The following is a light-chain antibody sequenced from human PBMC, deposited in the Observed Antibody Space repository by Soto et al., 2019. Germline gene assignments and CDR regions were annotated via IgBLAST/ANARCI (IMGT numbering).Light chain of an antibody. Sequence: QSALTQPASVSGSPGQSITISCTGTHSDVGSYNLVSWYQQHPGKAPKVIIYEVSERPSGVSVRFSGSKSGNTASLMISGLQAEDEADYYCCSYAGSTTQTYVFGSGTKVTVL. CDR3: CSYAGSTTQTYV. J-gene: IGLJ1*01. CDR1: HSDVGSYNL. CDR2: EVS. V-gene: IGLV2-23*02.